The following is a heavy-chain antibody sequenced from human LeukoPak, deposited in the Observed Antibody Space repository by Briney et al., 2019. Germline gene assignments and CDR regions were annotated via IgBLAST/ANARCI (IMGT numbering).Heavy chain of an antibody. J-gene: IGHJ3*02. CDR3: AKVTSSGWYGAFDI. V-gene: IGHV3-23*01. CDR2: ISGSGGST. D-gene: IGHD6-19*01. CDR1: GFTFSSYG. Sequence: GGSLRLSCAASGFTFSSYGMSWVRQAPGKGLEWVSAISGSGGSTYYADSVKGRFTIYRDNSKNTLYLQKNSLRAEDTAVYYCAKVTSSGWYGAFDIWGQGTMVTVSS.